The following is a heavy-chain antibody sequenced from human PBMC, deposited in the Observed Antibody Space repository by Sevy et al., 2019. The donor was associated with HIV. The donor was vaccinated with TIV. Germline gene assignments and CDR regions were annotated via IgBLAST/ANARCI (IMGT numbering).Heavy chain of an antibody. V-gene: IGHV3-30*18. CDR3: AKDRAHDYDDYDGAYYYYGMDV. D-gene: IGHD4-17*01. CDR1: GFTFSSYG. J-gene: IGHJ6*02. Sequence: GGSLRLSCAASGFTFSSYGMHWVRQAPGKGLEWVAVISYDGSNKHYADSVKGRFTISRDNSKNSLYLQMNSLRAEDTAVYYCAKDRAHDYDDYDGAYYYYGMDVWGQGTTVTVSS. CDR2: ISYDGSNK.